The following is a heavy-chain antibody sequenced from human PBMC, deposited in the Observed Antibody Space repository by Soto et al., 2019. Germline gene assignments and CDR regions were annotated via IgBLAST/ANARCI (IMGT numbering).Heavy chain of an antibody. CDR2: VIPNLGVT. CDR1: GGTLSSYT. CDR3: ARENGYCRDTSCPDFVY. J-gene: IGHJ4*02. Sequence: ASVKVSCKASGGTLSSYTFSWVRQAPGQGLEWMGRVIPNLGVTNYAKKFQGRFTIVVDTSTSTAYMELNSLRYEDTAVYYCARENGYCRDTSCPDFVYWGQGTLVTVSS. D-gene: IGHD2-2*03. V-gene: IGHV1-69*04.